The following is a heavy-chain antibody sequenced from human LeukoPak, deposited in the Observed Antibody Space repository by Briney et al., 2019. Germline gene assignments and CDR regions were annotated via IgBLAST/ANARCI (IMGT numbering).Heavy chain of an antibody. D-gene: IGHD3-10*01. CDR1: GFTFSSYW. CDR3: ATDYGGY. V-gene: IGHV3-7*04. CDR2: IRQDGSEK. Sequence: GSLRLSCEASGFTFSSYWMSWVRQAPGKGLEWVANIRQDGSEKYYVDSVKGRSAISRDNGQNSLYLQMNSLRAEDTAVYYCATDYGGYWGQGTLVTVSS. J-gene: IGHJ4*02.